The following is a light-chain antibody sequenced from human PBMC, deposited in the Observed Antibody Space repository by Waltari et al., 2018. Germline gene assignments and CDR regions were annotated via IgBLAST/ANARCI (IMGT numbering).Light chain of an antibody. J-gene: IGLJ3*02. CDR2: KDS. Sequence: SSELTQQPSVSVSPGQTAKITCSGDDLPRQSVYWYQQKPGQAPVLLIYKDSERPSGIPERFSGSSSGTIVTLTISGVQAEDEADYYCQSADTSDTWLFGGGTKLTVL. CDR1: DLPRQS. V-gene: IGLV3-25*03. CDR3: QSADTSDTWL.